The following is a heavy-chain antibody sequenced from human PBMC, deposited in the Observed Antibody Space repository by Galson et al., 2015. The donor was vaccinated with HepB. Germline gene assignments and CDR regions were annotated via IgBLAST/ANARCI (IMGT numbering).Heavy chain of an antibody. CDR1: GYTFTSYH. J-gene: IGHJ6*02. CDR3: ARAFGVVIMGIREDGMDV. CDR2: INPSGGST. D-gene: IGHD3-3*01. V-gene: IGHV1-46*01. Sequence: SVKVSCKASGYTFTSYHMHWVRQAPGQGLEWMGIINPSGGSTSYAQKFQGRVTMTRDTSASTVYMELSSLRSEDTAVYYCARAFGVVIMGIREDGMDVWGQGTTVTVSS.